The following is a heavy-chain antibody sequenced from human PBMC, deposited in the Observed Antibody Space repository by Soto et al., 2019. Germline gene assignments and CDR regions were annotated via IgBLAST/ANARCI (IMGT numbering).Heavy chain of an antibody. D-gene: IGHD3-10*01. CDR1: GFTFSSYS. V-gene: IGHV3-48*01. J-gene: IGHJ6*03. CDR2: ISSSSSTI. CDR3: ARMPRGTYHYMDV. Sequence: EVQLVDSGGDLVQPGGSLRLSCAASGFTFSSYSMNWVRQAPGKGLEWVSYISSSSSTIYYADSVKGRFTISRDIAKNSLYLQMNSLRAEDTAVYYCARMPRGTYHYMDVWGKGTTVTVSS.